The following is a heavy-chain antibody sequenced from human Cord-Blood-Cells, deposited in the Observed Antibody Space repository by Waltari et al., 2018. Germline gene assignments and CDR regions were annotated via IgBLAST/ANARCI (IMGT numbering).Heavy chain of an antibody. CDR1: GGSIRSRTR. D-gene: IGHD2-8*01. CDR2: IYHSGST. J-gene: IGHJ4*02. V-gene: IGHV4-4*02. CDR3: ARGGYCTNGVCYFDY. Sequence: QVQLQESGPGLVKPSGTLSLTCAVSGGSIRSRTRWSRVRQPPRKGLEWIGEIYHSGSTNSNPSLKSRVTISVDKSKNQFSLKLSSVTAADTAVYYCARGGYCTNGVCYFDYWGQGTLVTVSS.